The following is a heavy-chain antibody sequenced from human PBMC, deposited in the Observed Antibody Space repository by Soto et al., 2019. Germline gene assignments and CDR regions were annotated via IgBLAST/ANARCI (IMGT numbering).Heavy chain of an antibody. CDR3: ARAYYYGSGSYRLLNGMDV. D-gene: IGHD3-10*01. Sequence: GGSLRLSCAASGFTFSSYAMHWVRQAPGKGLEWVAVISYDGSNKYYADSVKGRFTISRDNSKNTLYLQMNSLRAEDTAVYYCARAYYYGSGSYRLLNGMDVWGQGTTVTVSS. CDR2: ISYDGSNK. J-gene: IGHJ6*02. V-gene: IGHV3-30-3*01. CDR1: GFTFSSYA.